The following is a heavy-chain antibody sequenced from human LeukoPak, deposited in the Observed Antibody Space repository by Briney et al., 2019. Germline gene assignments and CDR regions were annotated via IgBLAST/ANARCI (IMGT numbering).Heavy chain of an antibody. D-gene: IGHD2-2*01. Sequence: PGGSLRLSCAASGFTFSSYAMTWVRQAPGKGLEWVSFISQSGGRSTDYADSVKGRFTISRYNSKNTLYLQMNSLRAEDTAVYHCARDLGCSTTSCRYNWFDPWGQGTLVTVSS. V-gene: IGHV3-23*01. J-gene: IGHJ5*02. CDR1: GFTFSSYA. CDR3: ARDLGCSTTSCRYNWFDP. CDR2: ISQSGGRST.